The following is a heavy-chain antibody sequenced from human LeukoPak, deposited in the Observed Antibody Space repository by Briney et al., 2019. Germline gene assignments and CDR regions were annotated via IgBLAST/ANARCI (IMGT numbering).Heavy chain of an antibody. CDR3: ARLAEEVVITALDY. V-gene: IGHV1-2*02. D-gene: IGHD3-22*01. CDR1: GYTFTGSY. CDR2: INSNRRST. Sequence: APLEVCCKASGYTFTGSYMHCVPQARGPRLEWRGWINSNRRSTNYPQKYQGRVTTTRDTSISTAYMELSRLGSDDAAVYYCARLAEEVVITALDYWGQGTLVTVSS. J-gene: IGHJ4*02.